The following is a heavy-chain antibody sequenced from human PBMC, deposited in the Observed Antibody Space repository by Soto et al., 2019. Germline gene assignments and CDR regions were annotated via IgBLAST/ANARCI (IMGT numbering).Heavy chain of an antibody. CDR2: ISSSGSTI. D-gene: IGHD5-12*01. CDR1: GFTFSDYY. Sequence: GGSLRLSCADSGFTFSDYYMSWIRQAPGKGLEWVSYISSSGSTIYYADSVKGRFTISRDNAKNSLYLQMNSPRAEDTAVYYCAYGYNIAFNGYWGQGTLVTVSS. CDR3: AYGYNIAFNGY. V-gene: IGHV3-11*01. J-gene: IGHJ4*02.